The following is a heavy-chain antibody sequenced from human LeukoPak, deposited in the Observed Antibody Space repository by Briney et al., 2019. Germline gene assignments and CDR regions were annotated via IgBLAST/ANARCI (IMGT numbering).Heavy chain of an antibody. D-gene: IGHD3-10*01. CDR1: GGSISSSSYF. V-gene: IGHV4-39*01. CDR2: IYYSGST. J-gene: IGHJ5*02. CDR3: ARHGYYGSGSYLHLNWFDP. Sequence: SETLSLTCTVSGGSISSSSYFWGWLRQPPGKGLEWIGSIYYSGSTYDNLSLKIPVTISVDTAKNQFSLKLSSVTAADTAVYYCARHGYYGSGSYLHLNWFDPWGQGTLVTVSS.